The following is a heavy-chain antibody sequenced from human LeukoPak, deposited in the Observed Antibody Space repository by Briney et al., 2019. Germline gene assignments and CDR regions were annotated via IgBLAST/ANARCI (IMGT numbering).Heavy chain of an antibody. CDR3: ARDGLWFGELLQLDY. Sequence: GGSLRLSCAASGFTFSSYWMSWVRQAPGKGLEWVANIKQDGSEKYYVDSVKGRFTISRDNAKNSLYLQMNSLRAEDTGVYYCARDGLWFGELLQLDYWGQGTLVTVSS. J-gene: IGHJ4*02. D-gene: IGHD3-10*01. CDR2: IKQDGSEK. V-gene: IGHV3-7*01. CDR1: GFTFSSYW.